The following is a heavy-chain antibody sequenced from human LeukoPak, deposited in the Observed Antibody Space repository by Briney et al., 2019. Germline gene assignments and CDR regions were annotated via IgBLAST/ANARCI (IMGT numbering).Heavy chain of an antibody. V-gene: IGHV3-23*01. D-gene: IGHD3-3*01. Sequence: GGSLRLSCAASGFTFSSYAMSWVRQAPGKGLEGVSAISGSGGSTYYADSVKGRFTISRDNSKTTLYLQMNSLRAEDTAVYYCAKDGPFKMGVGVDYWGQGTLVTVSS. J-gene: IGHJ4*02. CDR1: GFTFSSYA. CDR3: AKDGPFKMGVGVDY. CDR2: ISGSGGST.